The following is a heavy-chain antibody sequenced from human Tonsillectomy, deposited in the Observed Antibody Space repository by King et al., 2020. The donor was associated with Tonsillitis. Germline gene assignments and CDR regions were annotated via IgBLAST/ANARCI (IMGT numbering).Heavy chain of an antibody. CDR3: TTLMITFGGVIAPDY. V-gene: IGHV3-15*01. J-gene: IGHJ4*02. CDR2: IKSKTDGGTT. D-gene: IGHD3-16*02. Sequence: DVQLVESGGGLVKPGGSLRLSCAASGFTFSNAWMSWVRQAPGKGLEWVGRIKSKTDGGTTDYAAPVKGRLTISRDDSKNTLYLQMNSLKTEDTAVYYCTTLMITFGGVIAPDYWGQGTLVTVSS. CDR1: GFTFSNAW.